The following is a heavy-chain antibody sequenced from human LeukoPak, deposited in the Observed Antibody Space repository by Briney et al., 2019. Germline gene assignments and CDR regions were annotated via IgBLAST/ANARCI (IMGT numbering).Heavy chain of an antibody. CDR2: MNPNSGNT. D-gene: IGHD2/OR15-2a*01. CDR3: ARRIVDPRGAAFDI. J-gene: IGHJ3*02. Sequence: ASVKVSCKVSGYTLTELSMHWVRQATGQGLEWMGWMNPNSGNTGYAQKFQGRVTMTRNTSISTAYMELSSLRSEDTAVYYCARRIVDPRGAAFDIWGQGTMVTVSS. CDR1: GYTLTELS. V-gene: IGHV1-8*01.